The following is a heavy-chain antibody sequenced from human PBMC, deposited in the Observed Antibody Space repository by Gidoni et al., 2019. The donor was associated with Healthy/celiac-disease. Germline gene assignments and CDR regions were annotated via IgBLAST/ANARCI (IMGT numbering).Heavy chain of an antibody. CDR2: INPNSGGT. CDR3: AGSSAEDYYYYYYMDV. Sequence: QVQLVQSGAEVKKPGASVKVSCKASGYTFTGYYMHWVRQAPGQGLEWMGWINPNSGGTNYAQKFQGRVTMTRDTSISTAYMELSRLRSDDTAVYYCAGSSAEDYYYYYYMDVWGKGTTVTVSS. V-gene: IGHV1-2*02. J-gene: IGHJ6*03. CDR1: GYTFTGYY. D-gene: IGHD6-6*01.